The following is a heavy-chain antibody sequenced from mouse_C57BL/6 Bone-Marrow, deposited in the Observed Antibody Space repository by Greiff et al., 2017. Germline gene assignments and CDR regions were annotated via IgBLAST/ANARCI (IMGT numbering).Heavy chain of an antibody. CDR3: ERLSYYGSSQYDFDY. CDR2: LFPGSGST. Sequence: VQLQQSGPELVRPGASVKISCKAPGYTFTSHWMQWVRQRPGQGLEWIGELFPGSGSTYYNEKFQGKATLTVYTSSSTAYMHLKSLTSKDSAVYFCERLSYYGSSQYDFDYWGQGTTLTVSS. CDR1: GYTFTSHW. D-gene: IGHD1-1*01. J-gene: IGHJ2*01. V-gene: IGHV1-56*01.